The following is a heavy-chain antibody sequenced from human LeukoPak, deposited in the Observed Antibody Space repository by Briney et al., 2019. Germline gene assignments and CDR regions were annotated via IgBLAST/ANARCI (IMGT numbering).Heavy chain of an antibody. CDR2: ISAYNGNT. CDR1: GYTFTSYG. D-gene: IGHD6-13*01. CDR3: ARVKLIAAAGPNYYFDY. V-gene: IGHV1-18*01. Sequence: PRASVKVSCKASGYTFTSYGISWVRQAPGQGLEWMGWISAYNGNTNYAQKLQGRVTMTTDTSTSTAYMELRSLRSDDTAVYYCARVKLIAAAGPNYYFDYWGQGTLVTVSS. J-gene: IGHJ4*02.